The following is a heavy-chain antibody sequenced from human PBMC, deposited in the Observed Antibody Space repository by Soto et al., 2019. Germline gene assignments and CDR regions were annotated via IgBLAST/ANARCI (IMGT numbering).Heavy chain of an antibody. CDR3: AKDPYDTSGYYSVY. V-gene: IGHV3-23*01. CDR1: GFTFSSYA. J-gene: IGHJ4*02. D-gene: IGHD3-22*01. Sequence: GSLRLSCEASGFTFSSYAAHWLRQAPGKGLEWVSVISNSGGSTNYADSVKGRFTISRDNSKNTLYLQMNSLRAEDTAVYYCAKDPYDTSGYYSVYWGQGTLVTVSS. CDR2: ISNSGGST.